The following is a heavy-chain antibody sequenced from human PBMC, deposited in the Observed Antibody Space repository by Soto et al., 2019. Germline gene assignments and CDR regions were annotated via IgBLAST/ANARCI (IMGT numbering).Heavy chain of an antibody. CDR3: ARVRFYYDSRGYYRFDP. V-gene: IGHV1-69*06. D-gene: IGHD3-22*01. Sequence: QVQLVQSGAEVKKPGSSVKVSCKTSGGTFHSHAVTWVRQAPEQGLEWMGGIIPVFNTTNYAEKFQGRVTITADMSASTAYMELSSLRSEDTAVYYCARVRFYYDSRGYYRFDPWGQGTLVIVSS. CDR1: GGTFHSHA. J-gene: IGHJ5*02. CDR2: IIPVFNTT.